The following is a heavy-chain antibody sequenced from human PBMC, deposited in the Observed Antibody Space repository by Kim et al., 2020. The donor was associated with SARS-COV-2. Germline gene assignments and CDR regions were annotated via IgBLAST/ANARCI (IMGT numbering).Heavy chain of an antibody. CDR3: ARDDDSSGYYQPQLDP. J-gene: IGHJ5*02. CDR2: INAGNGNT. V-gene: IGHV1-3*01. Sequence: ASVKVSCKASGYTFTSYAMHWVRQAPGQRLEWMGWINAGNGNTKYSQKFQGRVTITRDTSASTAYMELSSLRSEDTAVYYCARDDDSSGYYQPQLDPWGQRTLLTVSS. D-gene: IGHD3-22*01. CDR1: GYTFTSYA.